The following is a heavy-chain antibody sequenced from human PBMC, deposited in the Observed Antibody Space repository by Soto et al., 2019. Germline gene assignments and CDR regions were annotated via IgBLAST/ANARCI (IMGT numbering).Heavy chain of an antibody. CDR1: GGSISSYY. D-gene: IGHD4-17*01. J-gene: IGHJ6*02. Sequence: QVQLQESGPGLVKPSETLSLTCTVSGGSISSYYWSWIRQPPGKGLEWIGYIYYSGSTNYNPSLKRRVTISVDTSKNQFSLKLSSVTAADTAVYYCARAYGDYGGDYYYYYGMDVWGQGPTVTVSS. CDR3: ARAYGDYGGDYYYYYGMDV. CDR2: IYYSGST. V-gene: IGHV4-59*01.